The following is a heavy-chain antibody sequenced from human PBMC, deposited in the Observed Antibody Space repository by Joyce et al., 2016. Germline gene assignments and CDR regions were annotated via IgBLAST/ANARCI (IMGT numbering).Heavy chain of an antibody. Sequence: EVQLVESGGGLVQPGGSLRLSCAASGFTFSTTWMTWVRQSQGKGPEWVANIKPDGSEKYYVGSVKGRFTISRDNAKNSLSLLMNSLRVDDTAVYYCAIGGGMDVWGQGTTVTVSS. CDR3: AIGGGMDV. V-gene: IGHV3-7*01. J-gene: IGHJ6*02. CDR1: GFTFSTTW. CDR2: IKPDGSEK.